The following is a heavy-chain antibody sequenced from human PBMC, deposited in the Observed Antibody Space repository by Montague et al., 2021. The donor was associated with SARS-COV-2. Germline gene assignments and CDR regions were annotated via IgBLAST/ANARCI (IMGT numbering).Heavy chain of an antibody. D-gene: IGHD3-10*01. CDR2: FYPSGST. CDR1: GGSMNLYY. Sequence: SETLSLTCNVSGGSMNLYYWTWVRQPAGKGLEWIGRFYPSGSTNFNPSLQSRVSMSVDMSKNQFSLILTSVAAADMAIYYCARGLFRGDHGLDVWGQGTTVSVSS. CDR3: ARGLFRGDHGLDV. J-gene: IGHJ6*02. V-gene: IGHV4-4*07.